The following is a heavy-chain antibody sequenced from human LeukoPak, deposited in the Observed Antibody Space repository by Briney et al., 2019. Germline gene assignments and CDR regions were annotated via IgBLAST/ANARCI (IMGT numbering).Heavy chain of an antibody. CDR3: ARLSRGYCSGGSCFGFDY. CDR2: ISSSSSYT. D-gene: IGHD2-15*01. V-gene: IGHV3-11*06. J-gene: IGHJ4*01. Sequence: PGGSLRLSCAASGFTFSDYYMSWIRQAPGKGLEWVSYISSSSSYTNYADSVKGRFTISRNNAKNSLYLQMNSLRAEDTAVYYCARLSRGYCSGGSCFGFDYWGQGTLVTVSS. CDR1: GFTFSDYY.